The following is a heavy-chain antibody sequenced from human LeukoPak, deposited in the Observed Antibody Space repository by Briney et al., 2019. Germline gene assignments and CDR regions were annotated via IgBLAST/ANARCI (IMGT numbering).Heavy chain of an antibody. D-gene: IGHD1-26*01. J-gene: IGHJ4*02. Sequence: SGTLSLTCTVSGGSISSSSYYWGWIRQPPGKGLEWIGSIYYSGSTYYNPSLKSRVTISVDTSKNQFSLKLSSVTAADTAVYCCARHPDWELTPFDYWGQGTLVTVSS. CDR3: ARHPDWELTPFDY. CDR1: GGSISSSSYY. CDR2: IYYSGST. V-gene: IGHV4-39*01.